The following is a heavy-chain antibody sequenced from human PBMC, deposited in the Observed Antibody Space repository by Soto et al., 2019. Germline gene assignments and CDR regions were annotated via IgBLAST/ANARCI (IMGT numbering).Heavy chain of an antibody. V-gene: IGHV4-61*01. J-gene: IGHJ4*02. CDR1: GGSVSSGSYY. CDR3: ARGKDYYYDSSGYYPIFDY. CDR2: IYYSGST. Sequence: SETLSLTCTVSGGSVSSGSYYWSWIRQPPGKGLEWIGYIYYSGSTNYNPSLKSRVTISVDTSKNQFSLKLSSVTAADTAVYYCARGKDYYYDSSGYYPIFDYWGQGTLVTVSS. D-gene: IGHD3-22*01.